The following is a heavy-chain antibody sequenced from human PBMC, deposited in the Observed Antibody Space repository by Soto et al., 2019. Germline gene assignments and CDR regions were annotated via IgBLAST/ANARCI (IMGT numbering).Heavy chain of an antibody. CDR1: GYTFTSYD. CDR2: MNTNNDNT. V-gene: IGHV1-8*01. Sequence: GASVKVSCKASGYTFTSYDINWVRQATGQGLEWMGWMNTNNDNTGYAQKIQGRVTMTTDTSTSTAYMELRSLRSDDTAVYYCARGDQLPLINYNYYGMDVWGQGTTVTVSS. D-gene: IGHD2-2*01. CDR3: ARGDQLPLINYNYYGMDV. J-gene: IGHJ6*02.